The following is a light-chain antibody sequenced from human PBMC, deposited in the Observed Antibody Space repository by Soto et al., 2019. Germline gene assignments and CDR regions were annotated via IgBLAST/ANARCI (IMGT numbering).Light chain of an antibody. CDR3: QQSSTTPYT. V-gene: IGKV1-39*01. J-gene: IGKJ2*01. CDR1: QSIDTF. Sequence: DIQMTQSPSSLSASVGDRVTITCRASQSIDTFLIWYQLKPGKAPKLLIYTASSLHSGVPSRFSGGGSGTDFTLTISSLQPDDFATYYCQQSSTTPYTFGQATKVDIK. CDR2: TAS.